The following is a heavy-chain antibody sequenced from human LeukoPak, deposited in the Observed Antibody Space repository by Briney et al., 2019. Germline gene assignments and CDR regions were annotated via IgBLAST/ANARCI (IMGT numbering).Heavy chain of an antibody. Sequence: GESLKISCKGSGYSFTSYWIGWVRQMPGKVLEWMGIIYPGDSDTRYSPSFQGQVTISADKSISTAYLQWSSLKASDTAMYHCARQKYSSSWSPFDAFDIWGQGTMVTVSS. CDR1: GYSFTSYW. V-gene: IGHV5-51*01. CDR2: IYPGDSDT. J-gene: IGHJ3*02. D-gene: IGHD6-13*01. CDR3: ARQKYSSSWSPFDAFDI.